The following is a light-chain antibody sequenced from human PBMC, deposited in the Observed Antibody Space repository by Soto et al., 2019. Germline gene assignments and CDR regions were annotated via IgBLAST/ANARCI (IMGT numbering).Light chain of an antibody. V-gene: IGKV3-11*01. CDR3: QQRSNWPRT. Sequence: EIVLTQSPGTLSLSPGERATLSCRASQSVSSTYLIWYQQKPGQAPRLLIYDASNRATGIPARFSGSGSGTDFTLTISSLEPEDFAVYYCQQRSNWPRTFGQGTRLEIK. CDR1: QSVSSTY. CDR2: DAS. J-gene: IGKJ5*01.